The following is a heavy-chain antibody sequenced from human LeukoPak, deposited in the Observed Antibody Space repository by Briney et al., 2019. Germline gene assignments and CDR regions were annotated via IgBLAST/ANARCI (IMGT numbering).Heavy chain of an antibody. D-gene: IGHD3-3*01. CDR1: GGSISSGRDY. CDR3: ARVVRADFWSGYYTGIFDY. Sequence: PSETLSLTCTLSGGSISSGRDYWSWIRQPAGKGLEWIGRIYASGGTNYNPSLKSRVTISVDTSKNQFSLKLSSVTAADTAVYYCARVVRADFWSGYYTGIFDYWGQGTLVTVSS. J-gene: IGHJ4*02. V-gene: IGHV4-61*02. CDR2: IYASGGT.